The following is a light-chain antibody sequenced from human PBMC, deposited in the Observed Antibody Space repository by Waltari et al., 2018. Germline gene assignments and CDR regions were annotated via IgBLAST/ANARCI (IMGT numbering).Light chain of an antibody. CDR1: SSNVGSNP. CDR3: AVWDDGLKGWV. CDR2: SVD. V-gene: IGLV1-44*01. Sequence: QSVVTQPPSTSGTPGRRVTISCSGSSSNVGSNPVNWYQQLPGTAPKLLIYSVDQRPSGVPDRFSGSKSGTSASLAISGLQSEDEADYYCAVWDDGLKGWVFGGGTQLTVL. J-gene: IGLJ3*02.